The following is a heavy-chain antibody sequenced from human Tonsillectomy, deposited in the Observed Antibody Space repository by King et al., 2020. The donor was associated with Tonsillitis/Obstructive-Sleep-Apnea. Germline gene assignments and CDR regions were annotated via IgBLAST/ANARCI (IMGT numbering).Heavy chain of an antibody. D-gene: IGHD3-22*01. Sequence: VQLVESGAEVKKPGASVKVSCKASGYTFINYGISWVRQAPGQGLEWMAWISAHNGHTNYAQKLQGRVTMTTDASTSTAYMELRSLGSDDTAVYYCARYSMSHYYVSSAYYTFNSGGQGTLVTVPS. CDR2: ISAHNGHT. CDR1: GYTFINYG. CDR3: ARYSMSHYYVSSAYYTFNS. V-gene: IGHV1-18*01. J-gene: IGHJ4*02.